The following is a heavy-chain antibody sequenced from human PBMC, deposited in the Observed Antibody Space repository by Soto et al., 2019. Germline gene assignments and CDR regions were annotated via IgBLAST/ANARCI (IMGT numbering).Heavy chain of an antibody. J-gene: IGHJ4*02. CDR2: ISAHNGMT. Sequence: QVQLVQSGAEVKKPGASVKVSCKASGYSFTRFGIAWVRQAPGQGLEWMGWISAHNGMTHYAQQFQGRVTMTTDTSTGTAYMELRSLKSDDTAVYFCARDGSYRYSDWGKGTLVIVSS. D-gene: IGHD3-16*02. CDR1: GYSFTRFG. CDR3: ARDGSYRYSD. V-gene: IGHV1-18*01.